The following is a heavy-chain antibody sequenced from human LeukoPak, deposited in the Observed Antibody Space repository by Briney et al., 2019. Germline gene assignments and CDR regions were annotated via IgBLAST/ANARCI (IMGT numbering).Heavy chain of an antibody. CDR3: ARWGSYDFWSGYYGWFDP. CDR2: INPNSGGT. CDR1: GYTFTGYY. D-gene: IGHD3-3*01. V-gene: IGHV1-2*02. Sequence: ASAKVSCKASGYTFTGYYIHWVRQAPGQGLEWMGWINPNSGGTNYAQKFQGRVTMTRDTSISTAYMELSRLRSDDTAVYYCARWGSYDFWSGYYGWFDPWGQGTLVTVSS. J-gene: IGHJ5*02.